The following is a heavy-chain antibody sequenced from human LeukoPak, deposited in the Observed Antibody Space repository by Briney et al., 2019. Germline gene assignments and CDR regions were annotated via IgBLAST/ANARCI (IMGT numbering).Heavy chain of an antibody. V-gene: IGHV1-69*04. D-gene: IGHD6-13*01. CDR2: IITILGIA. CDR3: ASSPAAAGPGRFDY. Sequence: GASVKLSCKASGLTFSNYAISWVRQAPGQGLEWMGRIITILGIANYAQKFHGRVTITADKSTTTAYMELSSLRSEDTAVYYCASSPAAAGPGRFDYWGQGTLVTVSS. J-gene: IGHJ4*02. CDR1: GLTFSNYA.